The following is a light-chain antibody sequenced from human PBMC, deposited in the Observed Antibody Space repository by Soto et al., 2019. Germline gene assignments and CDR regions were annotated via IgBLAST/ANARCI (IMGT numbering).Light chain of an antibody. CDR1: SSNIGAGYD. CDR3: QSHDTSLSGYV. J-gene: IGLJ1*01. CDR2: GNT. Sequence: QSVLTQPHSGSGAPGQRVTISCTGSSSNIGAGYDVHWYQQLPGTAPKLLIYGNTNRPSGVPDRFSGSKSGTSASLAITGLQAEDEADYYCQSHDTSLSGYVFGTGTKLTVL. V-gene: IGLV1-40*01.